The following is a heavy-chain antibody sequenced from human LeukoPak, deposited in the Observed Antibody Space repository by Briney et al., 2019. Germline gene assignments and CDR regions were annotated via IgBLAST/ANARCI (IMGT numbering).Heavy chain of an antibody. J-gene: IGHJ4*02. CDR1: GGSISSGGYY. Sequence: SQTLSLTCTVSGGSISSGGYYWSWIRQHPGKGLEWIGYICYSGSTYYNPSLKSRVTISVDTSKNQFSLKLSSVTAADTAVYYCARESTVTKGSGFDYWGQGTLVTVSS. D-gene: IGHD4-17*01. CDR2: ICYSGST. CDR3: ARESTVTKGSGFDY. V-gene: IGHV4-31*03.